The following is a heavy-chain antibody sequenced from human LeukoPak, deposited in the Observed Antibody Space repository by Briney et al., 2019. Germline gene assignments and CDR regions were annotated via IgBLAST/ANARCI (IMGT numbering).Heavy chain of an antibody. D-gene: IGHD6-19*01. V-gene: IGHV3-74*01. J-gene: IGHJ4*02. CDR3: AREGIAVAGRGDY. Sequence: GGSLRPSCAASGFTFSSYWMHWVRQAPGKGLVWVSRINSDGSSTSYADSVKGRFTISRDNAKNTLYLQMNSLRAEDTAVYYCAREGIAVAGRGDYWGQGTLVTVSS. CDR2: INSDGSST. CDR1: GFTFSSYW.